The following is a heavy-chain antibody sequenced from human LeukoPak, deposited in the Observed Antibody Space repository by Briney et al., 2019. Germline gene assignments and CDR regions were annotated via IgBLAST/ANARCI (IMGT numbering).Heavy chain of an antibody. CDR2: ISSSSSYI. J-gene: IGHJ4*02. CDR1: GFTFSSYS. CDR3: ARDSHPLTAMVPGVHHDY. V-gene: IGHV3-21*01. Sequence: GGSLRLSCAASGFTFSSYSMNWVRQAPGKGLEWVSSISSSSSYIYYADSVKGRFTISRDNAKNSLYLQMNSLRAEDTAVYYCARDSHPLTAMVPGVHHDYWGQGTLVTVSS. D-gene: IGHD5-18*01.